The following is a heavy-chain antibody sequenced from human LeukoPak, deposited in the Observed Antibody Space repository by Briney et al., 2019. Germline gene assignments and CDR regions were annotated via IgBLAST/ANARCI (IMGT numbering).Heavy chain of an antibody. D-gene: IGHD3-3*01. CDR3: AKQAGWGAYFSFLPFDF. Sequence: GGSLRLSCAASGFTFSYYGLSWVRQAPGKGLEWVSGFGHNGDITYSDSVKGRFTISRDNSKNTLFLQMSSLRADDTAVYFCAKQAGWGAYFSFLPFDFWGRGTLVTVSS. CDR2: FGHNGDIT. CDR1: GFTFSYYG. J-gene: IGHJ4*02. V-gene: IGHV3-23*01.